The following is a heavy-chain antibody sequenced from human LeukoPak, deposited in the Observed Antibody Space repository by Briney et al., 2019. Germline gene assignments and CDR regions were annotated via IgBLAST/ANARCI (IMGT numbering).Heavy chain of an antibody. V-gene: IGHV5-51*01. CDR2: INPGDSDP. CDR1: GYSFIRYW. J-gene: IGHJ4*02. D-gene: IGHD5-12*01. Sequence: GESLKISFKGSGYSFIRYWIGWGRPRPGKGVGWMGIINPGDSDPRYSPSFQGQVTISVDKSISTAYLQWSSLKASDTAMYYCARRGGYDNFDYWGQRTLVTVSS. CDR3: ARRGGYDNFDY.